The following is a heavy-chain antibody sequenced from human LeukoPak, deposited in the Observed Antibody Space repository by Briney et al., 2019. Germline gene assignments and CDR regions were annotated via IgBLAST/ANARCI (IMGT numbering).Heavy chain of an antibody. CDR1: GGSLSSGSYY. J-gene: IGHJ6*04. D-gene: IGHD4-17*01. Sequence: KPSETLSLTCPVSGGSLSSGSYYWSWIRQPPGEGLEWIGYIYYSGSTNYNPSLKSRVTISVDTSKNQFSLKLSSVTAADTAVYYCARVLATVTTGGMDVWGKGTTVTVSS. V-gene: IGHV4-61*01. CDR3: ARVLATVTTGGMDV. CDR2: IYYSGST.